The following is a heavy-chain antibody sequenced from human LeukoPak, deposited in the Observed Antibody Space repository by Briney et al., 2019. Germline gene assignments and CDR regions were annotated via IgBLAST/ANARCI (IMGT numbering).Heavy chain of an antibody. V-gene: IGHV3-30*18. D-gene: IGHD5-24*01. J-gene: IGHJ4*02. Sequence: GGSLRLSCAASGFTFSSYGMHWVRQAPGKGLEWVAVISYDGSNKYYAGSVKGRFTISRDNSKNTLYLQMNSLRAEDTAVYYCAKDTQPGRDGYNYFDYWGQGTLVTVSS. CDR1: GFTFSSYG. CDR3: AKDTQPGRDGYNYFDY. CDR2: ISYDGSNK.